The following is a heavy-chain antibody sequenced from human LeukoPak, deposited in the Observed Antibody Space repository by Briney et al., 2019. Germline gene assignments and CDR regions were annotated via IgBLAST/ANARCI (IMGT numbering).Heavy chain of an antibody. V-gene: IGHV3-23*01. D-gene: IGHD1-26*01. CDR2: ISGSGSST. Sequence: TGGSLRLSCAASGFTFSTYAMSWVRQGPGKGLEWVSAISGSGSSTYYTDSVKGRFTISRDNSKNTLYLQMNSLRAEDTAVDYCAKEWAVGATFDYWGQGTLVTVSS. J-gene: IGHJ4*02. CDR3: AKEWAVGATFDY. CDR1: GFTFSTYA.